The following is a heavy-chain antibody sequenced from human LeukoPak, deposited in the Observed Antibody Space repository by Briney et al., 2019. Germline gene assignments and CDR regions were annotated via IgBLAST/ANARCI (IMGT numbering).Heavy chain of an antibody. D-gene: IGHD2-2*02. Sequence: ASVKVSCKASGYTFTSYGISWVRQAPGQGLEWMGRIIPILGIANYAQKFQGRVTITADKSTGTAYMELSSLRSEDTAVYYCARENQLLYGDNYFDYWGQGTLVTVSS. CDR3: ARENQLLYGDNYFDY. J-gene: IGHJ4*02. CDR1: GYTFTSYG. CDR2: IIPILGIA. V-gene: IGHV1-69*04.